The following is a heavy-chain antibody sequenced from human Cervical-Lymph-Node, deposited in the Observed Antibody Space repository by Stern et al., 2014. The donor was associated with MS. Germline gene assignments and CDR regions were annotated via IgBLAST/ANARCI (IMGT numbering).Heavy chain of an antibody. CDR1: GGTFSSYV. J-gene: IGHJ5*02. V-gene: IGHV1-69*01. Sequence: QVQLVQSWAEVKKPGSSVKVSCKASGGTFSSYVITWVRQTPGQTFEWMGGIITLFGPGNYAQKFQDRITITADESTSPVYMELRNLRSEDTAIYYCVIDTNWFDPWGQGTLVTVSS. CDR3: VIDTNWFDP. CDR2: IITLFGPG.